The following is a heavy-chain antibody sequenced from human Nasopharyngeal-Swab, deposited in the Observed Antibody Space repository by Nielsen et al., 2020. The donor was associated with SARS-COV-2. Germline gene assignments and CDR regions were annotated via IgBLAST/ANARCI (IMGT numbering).Heavy chain of an antibody. CDR3: AREGYYYDSSGPRGGYYYYYMDV. CDR2: IYYSGST. Sequence: SETLSLTCTVSGGSISSYYWSWIRQPPGKGLEGIGYIYYSGSTNYNPSLKSRVTISVDTSKNQFSLKLSSVTAADTAAYYCAREGYYYDSSGPRGGYYYYYMDVWGKGTTVTVSS. CDR1: GGSISSYY. V-gene: IGHV4-59*01. D-gene: IGHD3-22*01. J-gene: IGHJ6*03.